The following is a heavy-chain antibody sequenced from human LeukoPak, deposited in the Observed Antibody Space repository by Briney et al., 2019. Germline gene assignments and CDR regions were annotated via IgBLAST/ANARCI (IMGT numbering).Heavy chain of an antibody. Sequence: HPSETLSLTCTVSGGSISSYYWSWIRQPAGKGLGWIGRIHSSGSTNYNPSLKTRVTMSVDTSKNQLSLKLSSVTAADTAVYYCARVRAFGSGKFGGRVGGRGTTVIVSS. CDR1: GGSISSYY. V-gene: IGHV4-4*07. CDR2: IHSSGST. J-gene: IGHJ6*01. D-gene: IGHD3-10*01. CDR3: ARVRAFGSGKFGGRV.